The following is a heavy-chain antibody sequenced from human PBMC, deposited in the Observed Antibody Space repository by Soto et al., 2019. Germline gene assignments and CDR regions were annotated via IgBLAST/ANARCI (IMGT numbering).Heavy chain of an antibody. J-gene: IGHJ6*02. D-gene: IGHD6-19*01. CDR3: ARDSSTQWYYGMDV. V-gene: IGHV1-2*02. CDR1: GYTFTGYY. Sequence: ASVKVSCKASGYTFTGYYMHWVRQAPGQGLEWMGWINPNSGGTNYARKFQGRVTMTRDTSISTAYMELSRLRSDDTAVYYCARDSSTQWYYGMDVWGQGTTVTVSS. CDR2: INPNSGGT.